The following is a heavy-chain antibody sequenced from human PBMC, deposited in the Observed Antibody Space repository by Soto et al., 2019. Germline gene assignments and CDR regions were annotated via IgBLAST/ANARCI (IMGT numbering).Heavy chain of an antibody. J-gene: IGHJ6*02. CDR1: GGSISSGGYY. V-gene: IGHV4-31*03. CDR2: IYYSGST. D-gene: IGHD2-2*01. CDR3: ARDIVVVPAPPRTEDYYYYGMDV. Sequence: PSETLSLTCTVSGGSISSGGYYWSWIRQHPGKGLEWIGYIYYSGSTYYNPSLKSRVTISVGTSKNQFSLKLSSVTAADTAVYYCARDIVVVPAPPRTEDYYYYGMDVWGQGTTVTVSS.